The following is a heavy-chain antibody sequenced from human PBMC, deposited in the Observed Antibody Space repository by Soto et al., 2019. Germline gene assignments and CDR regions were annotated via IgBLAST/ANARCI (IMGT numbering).Heavy chain of an antibody. CDR2: IYWNDDK. V-gene: IGHV2-5*01. Sequence: ESGPMLVNPTQTLTLTCTFSGFSLSTGGVAVGWIRQPPGKALEWLALIYWNDDKLYSPSLKTRLTVTKDTSKNQVVLTMTNVGPVDTATYYCAHKLRYLDPVDVWGQGTTVTVSS. CDR3: AHKLRYLDPVDV. CDR1: GFSLSTGGVA. J-gene: IGHJ6*02. D-gene: IGHD3-9*01.